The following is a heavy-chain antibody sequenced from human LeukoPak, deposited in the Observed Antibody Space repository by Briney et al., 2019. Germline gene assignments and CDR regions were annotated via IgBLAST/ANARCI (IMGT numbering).Heavy chain of an antibody. CDR2: ISNDGSTT. V-gene: IGHV3-74*01. CDR3: NVRWGPNSDY. Sequence: GGSLRLSCAASGFTFSTFWMHWVRQTPGKGLVWVSRISNDGSTTHYADSVKGRFTISRDNAKNTLFLHMSSLRAEDTAVYYCNVRWGPNSDYWGQGTLVTVSS. J-gene: IGHJ4*02. D-gene: IGHD7-27*01. CDR1: GFTFSTFW.